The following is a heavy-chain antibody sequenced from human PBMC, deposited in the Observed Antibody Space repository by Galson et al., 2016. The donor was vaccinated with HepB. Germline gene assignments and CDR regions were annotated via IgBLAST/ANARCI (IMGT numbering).Heavy chain of an antibody. CDR2: ISSSSRYI. D-gene: IGHD5-24*01. J-gene: IGHJ4*02. Sequence: SLRLSCAASGFTFSTYAMNWVRRAPGRGLEWVSSISSSSRYIYYADSVKGRFTSSRDNAKNSLVLQMNSLRAEDTAVYYCARGGPLEMSTILGFDYWGQGTRVTVSS. CDR1: GFTFSTYA. V-gene: IGHV3-21*01. CDR3: ARGGPLEMSTILGFDY.